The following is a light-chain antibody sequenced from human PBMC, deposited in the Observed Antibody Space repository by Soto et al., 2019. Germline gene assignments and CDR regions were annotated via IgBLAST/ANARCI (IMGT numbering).Light chain of an antibody. CDR1: QSVSRY. V-gene: IGKV3-11*01. Sequence: EVVLTQSPAILSLSPGERATLSCRASQSVSRYLAWYQQKPGQAPRLLIYDTSNRATGIPARFSGSGSGTDFTLTISSLEPEDFAVYYCPPRQNWPPITFGQGTRLEIK. CDR2: DTS. J-gene: IGKJ5*01. CDR3: PPRQNWPPIT.